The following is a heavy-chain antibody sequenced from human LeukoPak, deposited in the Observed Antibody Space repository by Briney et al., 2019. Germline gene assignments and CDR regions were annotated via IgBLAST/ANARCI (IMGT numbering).Heavy chain of an antibody. V-gene: IGHV4-4*02. CDR2: IYHSGST. CDR1: GGSISSSNW. Sequence: KASGTLSLTCAVSGGSISSSNWWSWVRQPPGKGLEWIGEIYHSGSTNYNPSLKSRVTISVDTSKNQFSLKLSSVTAADTAVYYCARLYSSGWKSSFDYWGQGTLVTVSS. J-gene: IGHJ4*02. CDR3: ARLYSSGWKSSFDY. D-gene: IGHD6-19*01.